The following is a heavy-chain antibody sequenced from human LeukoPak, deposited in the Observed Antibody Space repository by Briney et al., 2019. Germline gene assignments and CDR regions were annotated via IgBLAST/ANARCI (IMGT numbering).Heavy chain of an antibody. CDR1: GFTVSSNY. CDR3: AGARDYYDSSGYDDY. J-gene: IGHJ4*02. CDR2: IYSGGST. Sequence: PGGSLRLSCAASGFTVSSNYMSWVRRAPGKGLEWVSVIYSGGSTYYADSVKGRFTISRDNSKNTLYLQMNSLRAEDTAVYYCAGARDYYDSSGYDDYWGQGTLVTVSS. D-gene: IGHD3-22*01. V-gene: IGHV3-53*01.